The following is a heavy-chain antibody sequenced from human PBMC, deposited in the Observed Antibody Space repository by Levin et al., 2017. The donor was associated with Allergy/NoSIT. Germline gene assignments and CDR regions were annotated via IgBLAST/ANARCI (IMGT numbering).Heavy chain of an antibody. Sequence: HGESLKISCAASGFTFSSYDMHWVRQATGKGLEWVSAIGTAGDTYYPGSVKGRFTISRENAKNSLYLQMNSLRAGDTAVYYCARDQRGYYDSSGDYYYYGMDVWGQGTTVTVSS. J-gene: IGHJ6*02. CDR2: IGTAGDT. CDR3: ARDQRGYYDSSGDYYYYGMDV. CDR1: GFTFSSYD. D-gene: IGHD3-22*01. V-gene: IGHV3-13*01.